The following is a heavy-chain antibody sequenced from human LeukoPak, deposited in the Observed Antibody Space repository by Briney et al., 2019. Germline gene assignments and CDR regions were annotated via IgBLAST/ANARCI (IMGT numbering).Heavy chain of an antibody. D-gene: IGHD3-22*01. CDR1: GFTFSSYA. Sequence: GGSLRLSCAASGFTFSSYAMHWVRQAPGKGLEWVAVISYDGSNKYYADSVKGRFTISRDNSKNTLYLQMNSLRAEDTAVYYCAKLYYSDSSGLDYWGQGTLVTVSS. V-gene: IGHV3-30*18. J-gene: IGHJ4*02. CDR3: AKLYYSDSSGLDY. CDR2: ISYDGSNK.